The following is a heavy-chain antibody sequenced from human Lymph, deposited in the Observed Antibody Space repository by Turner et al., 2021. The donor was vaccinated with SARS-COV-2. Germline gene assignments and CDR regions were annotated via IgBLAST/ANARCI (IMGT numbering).Heavy chain of an antibody. CDR3: ARDLGTYGMDV. CDR1: GIIVSRNY. D-gene: IGHD6-13*01. CDR2: IYSGGTT. V-gene: IGHV3-53*02. J-gene: IGHJ6*02. Sequence: EVQLVETGGGLIQPGGSLRLSCAASGIIVSRNYINWVRQDPGKGLEWVSVIYSGGTTYYADSVKGRFTISRDNSKNTLYLQMNSLRVEDTAVYYCARDLGTYGMDVWGQGTTVTVSS.